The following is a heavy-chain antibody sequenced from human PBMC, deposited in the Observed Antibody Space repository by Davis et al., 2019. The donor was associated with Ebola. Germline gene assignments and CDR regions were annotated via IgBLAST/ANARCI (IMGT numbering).Heavy chain of an antibody. CDR2: INPNSGGT. D-gene: IGHD6-19*01. J-gene: IGHJ4*02. Sequence: ASVKVSCKASGYTFSGYYIHWVRQAPGQGLEWMGCINPNSGGTNYAQKLQGRVTMTTDTSTSTAYMELRSLRSDDTAVYYCARDKGYSSGWQTDYWGQGTLVTVSS. CDR1: GYTFSGYY. V-gene: IGHV1-2*02. CDR3: ARDKGYSSGWQTDY.